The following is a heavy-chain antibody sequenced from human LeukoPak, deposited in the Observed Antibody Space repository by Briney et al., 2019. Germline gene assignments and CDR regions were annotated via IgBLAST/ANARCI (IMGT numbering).Heavy chain of an antibody. CDR3: ARGHEYRGYGQDY. CDR2: IDGNGGST. V-gene: IGHV3-64*01. D-gene: IGHD5-12*01. J-gene: IGHJ4*02. CDR1: GFTLRSYA. Sequence: GGSLRLSCAASGFTLRSYAMHWVRQAPGKGLEYVSAIDGNGGSTYYANSVKGRFTISRDNSKNTLYLQMGSLSTEDTAVYYCARGHEYRGYGQDYWGQGTLVTVSS.